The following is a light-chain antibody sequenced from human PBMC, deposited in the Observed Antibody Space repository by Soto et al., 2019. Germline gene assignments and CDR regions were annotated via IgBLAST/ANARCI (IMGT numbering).Light chain of an antibody. CDR1: ETVSSN. Sequence: CPFTLAVSPGERATLSCRASETVSSNLAWYQQKLGQAPRFLIYGASTRATGIPDRFSGSGSGTDFTLTITSLQPEDLATYYCRQLNTNPRTFGEGTKVDIK. V-gene: IGKV3D-15*01. CDR3: RQLNTNPRT. CDR2: GAS. J-gene: IGKJ4*02.